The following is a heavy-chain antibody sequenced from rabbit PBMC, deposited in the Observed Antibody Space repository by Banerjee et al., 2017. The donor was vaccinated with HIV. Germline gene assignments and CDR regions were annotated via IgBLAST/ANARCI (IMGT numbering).Heavy chain of an antibody. CDR1: GSDISSNA. D-gene: IGHD4-1*01. Sequence: QEQLEESGGDLVKPEGSLTLTCKASGSDISSNAMCWVRQAPGKGLEWIACINTSTGNTVYASRAKGRFTLSKTSSTTVTLQMTSLTAADTATYFCARDLAGVIGWNFNLWGPGTLVT. J-gene: IGHJ4*01. CDR2: INTSTGNT. V-gene: IGHV1S45*01. CDR3: ARDLAGVIGWNFNL.